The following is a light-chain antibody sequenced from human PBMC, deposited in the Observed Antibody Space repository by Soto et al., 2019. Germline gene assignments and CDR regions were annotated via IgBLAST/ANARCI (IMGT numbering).Light chain of an antibody. CDR3: ATWDDSLNGPV. Sequence: QSVLTQPPSASGTPGQRVTISCSGSSSNIGSNTVNWYQQLPGTAPKLLVYNNHQRPSGVPDRFSASKSDTSASLAISGLQSEDEADYYCATWDDSLNGPVFGGGTKLTVL. V-gene: IGLV1-44*01. CDR2: NNH. J-gene: IGLJ3*02. CDR1: SSNIGSNT.